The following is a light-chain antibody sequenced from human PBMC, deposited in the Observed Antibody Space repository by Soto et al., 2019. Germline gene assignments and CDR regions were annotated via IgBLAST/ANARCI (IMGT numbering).Light chain of an antibody. J-gene: IGLJ2*01. CDR3: AAWDDSLNAVL. CDR2: RNN. CDR1: SSNIGSNT. Sequence: QSVLTQSPSASGTPGQRVTISCSGSSSNIGSNTVNWYQQLPGTAPKLLIYRNNQRPSGVPDRFSGSKSGTSASLAISGLQSEDEADYFCAAWDDSLNAVLFGGGTKLTVL. V-gene: IGLV1-44*01.